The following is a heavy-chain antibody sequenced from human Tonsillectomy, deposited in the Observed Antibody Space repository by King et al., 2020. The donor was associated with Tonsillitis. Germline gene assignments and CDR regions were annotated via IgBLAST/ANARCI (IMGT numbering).Heavy chain of an antibody. CDR3: VKLTYDSSAYPF. CDR1: GFTFRYYT. D-gene: IGHD3-22*01. V-gene: IGHV3-64*05. J-gene: IGHJ4*02. CDR2: ISINVGST. Sequence: VQLVESGGGLVQPGGSLRLACSASGFTFRYYTMHWVRQAPGKGLEYVSAISINVGSTYYADSVKGRFTISRDDSKNTLYVQMSSLRAEDTAVYYCVKLTYDSSAYPFWGQGTLVTVSS.